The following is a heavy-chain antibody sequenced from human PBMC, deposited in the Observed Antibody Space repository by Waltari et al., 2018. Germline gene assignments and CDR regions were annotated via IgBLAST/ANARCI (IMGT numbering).Heavy chain of an antibody. Sequence: EVQLVESGGGMLRPGGSLRLSCAASGFTFHDYGMSWVRQVPGKGLGGVSGINWSGARTSYADSVMGRFTVSRDNAMNSLYLEMSSLRAEDTALYYCVREVFGSGWRESYFFDYWGQGTVVTVSS. D-gene: IGHD6-19*01. V-gene: IGHV3-20*04. J-gene: IGHJ4*02. CDR1: GFTFHDYG. CDR2: INWSGART. CDR3: VREVFGSGWRESYFFDY.